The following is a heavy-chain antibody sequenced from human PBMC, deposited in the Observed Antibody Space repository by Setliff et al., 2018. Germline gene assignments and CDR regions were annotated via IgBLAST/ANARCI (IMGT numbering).Heavy chain of an antibody. Sequence: GASVKVSCKASGYTFTSYGISWVRQAPGQGLEWMGWISAYNGNTNYAQKPQGRVTMTTDTSTSTAYMELRSLRSDDTAVYYCARVGVYYYDSSGYHRSPYYYYYGMDVWGQGTTVTVSS. CDR1: GYTFTSYG. CDR3: ARVGVYYYDSSGYHRSPYYYYYGMDV. D-gene: IGHD3-22*01. V-gene: IGHV1-18*01. J-gene: IGHJ6*02. CDR2: ISAYNGNT.